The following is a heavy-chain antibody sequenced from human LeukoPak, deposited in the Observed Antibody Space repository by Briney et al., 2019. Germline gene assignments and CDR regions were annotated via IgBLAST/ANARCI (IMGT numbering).Heavy chain of an antibody. J-gene: IGHJ6*03. CDR2: IYYSGST. V-gene: IGHV4-31*03. CDR1: GGSISSGGYY. CDR3: ARAELELHYYYYYYMDV. D-gene: IGHD1-7*01. Sequence: SETLFLTCTVSGGSISSGGYYWSWIRQHPGKGLEWIGYIYYSGSTYYNPSLKSRVTISVDTSKNQFSLKLSSVTAADTAVYYCARAELELHYYYYYYMDVWGKGTTVTVSS.